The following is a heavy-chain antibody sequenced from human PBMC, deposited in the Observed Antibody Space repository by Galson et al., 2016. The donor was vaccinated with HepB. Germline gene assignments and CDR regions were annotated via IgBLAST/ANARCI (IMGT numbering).Heavy chain of an antibody. CDR2: IIPKFGTA. Sequence: SVKVSCKASGGIFSTSAMSWVRQAPGQGLEWMGRIIPKFGTADYAQNFQDKVTITADESSTTAYMQLNSLRSDDTAVYYCVRDPGWTGFDSWGQGTLVTVSS. V-gene: IGHV1-69*13. J-gene: IGHJ4*02. CDR3: VRDPGWTGFDS. CDR1: GGIFSTSA. D-gene: IGHD6-19*01.